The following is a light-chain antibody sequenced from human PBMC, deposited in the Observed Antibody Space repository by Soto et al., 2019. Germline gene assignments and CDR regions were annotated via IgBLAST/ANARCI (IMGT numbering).Light chain of an antibody. J-gene: IGLJ2*01. Sequence: QSVLTQSPSASGTPGQRVTISCSGSSSNIGSNTVNWYQQLPGTAPKLLIYSNNQRPSGVPDRFSGSKSGTSASLAISGLQSEDEADYYCAAWDDSLNGPYVVFGGGTKVTVL. V-gene: IGLV1-44*01. CDR2: SNN. CDR1: SSNIGSNT. CDR3: AAWDDSLNGPYVV.